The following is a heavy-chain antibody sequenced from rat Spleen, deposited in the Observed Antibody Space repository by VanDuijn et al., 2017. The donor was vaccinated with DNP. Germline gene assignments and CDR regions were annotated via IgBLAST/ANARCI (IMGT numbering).Heavy chain of an antibody. Sequence: EVQLQESGPGLVKPSQSLSLTCSVTGFSITSSYRWNWIRKFPGNKLEWMGYISYSRSTSYHPSLKSRISITRDTSKNQFFLQLNSVTTDDTATYYCTRGDILRSFDYWGQGVMVTVSS. CDR2: ISYSRST. CDR1: GFSITSSYR. D-gene: IGHD1-6*01. J-gene: IGHJ2*01. V-gene: IGHV3-3*01. CDR3: TRGDILRSFDY.